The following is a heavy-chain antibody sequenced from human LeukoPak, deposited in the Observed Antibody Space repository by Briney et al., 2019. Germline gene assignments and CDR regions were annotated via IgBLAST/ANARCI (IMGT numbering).Heavy chain of an antibody. Sequence: ASVKVSCKASGYTFTSYGISWVRQAPGQGLEWMGWISAYNGNTDYAQKLQGRVTMTTDTSTNTAYMELRSLRSDDTAVYYCARLVVVTAIPDYWGQGTLVTVSS. D-gene: IGHD2-21*02. J-gene: IGHJ4*02. CDR2: ISAYNGNT. CDR3: ARLVVVTAIPDY. V-gene: IGHV1-18*01. CDR1: GYTFTSYG.